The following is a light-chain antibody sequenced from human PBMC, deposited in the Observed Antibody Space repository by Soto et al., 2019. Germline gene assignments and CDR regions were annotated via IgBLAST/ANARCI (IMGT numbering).Light chain of an antibody. J-gene: IGKJ1*01. V-gene: IGKV3-20*01. CDR2: GAS. CDR1: QSVSSSY. Sequence: EIVLTQSPGTLSLSPGERATLSCRASQSVSSSYLAWYQQKPGQAPRLLIYGASGRATGIPDRFSGSGSGTDFTLTISRLEPEDFAVYYCQQYGSSPDTFGQGTKVEIK. CDR3: QQYGSSPDT.